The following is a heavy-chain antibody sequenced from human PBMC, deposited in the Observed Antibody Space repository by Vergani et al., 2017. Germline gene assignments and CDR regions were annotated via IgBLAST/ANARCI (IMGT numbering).Heavy chain of an antibody. J-gene: IGHJ5*02. CDR3: GRVADFYGLESRLLDL. V-gene: IGHV4-59*01. Sequence: QVRLQESGPGLVKPSETLSLTCSVSGGSMSGYYWSWIRQPPGKELEWIGYMYHSGSTNYNTSLETRVTISGDTSKNQFSLKLNSVTAADTAVYYCGRVADFYGLESRLLDLWGQGILVTVSS. D-gene: IGHD3-10*01. CDR2: MYHSGST. CDR1: GGSMSGYY.